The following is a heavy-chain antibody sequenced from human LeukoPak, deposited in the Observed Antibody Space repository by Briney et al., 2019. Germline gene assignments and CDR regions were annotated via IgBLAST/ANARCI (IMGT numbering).Heavy chain of an antibody. CDR3: ARDQGEQWLVHFDY. Sequence: SETLSLTCTVSGGSISSYYWSWIGQPAGKGLEWIGRIYTSGSTNYNPSLKSRVTMSVDTSKNQFSLKLSSVTAADTAVYYCARDQGEQWLVHFDYWGQGTLVTVSS. CDR2: IYTSGST. V-gene: IGHV4-4*07. D-gene: IGHD6-19*01. CDR1: GGSISSYY. J-gene: IGHJ4*02.